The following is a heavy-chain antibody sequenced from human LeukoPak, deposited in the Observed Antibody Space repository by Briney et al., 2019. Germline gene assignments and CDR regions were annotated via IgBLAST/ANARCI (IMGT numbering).Heavy chain of an antibody. D-gene: IGHD2-8*01. V-gene: IGHV4-38-2*01. CDR2: IYHSGST. Sequence: PSEILSLTCAVSGYSISSGYYWGWIRQPPGKGLEWIGSIYHSGSTYYNPSLKSRVTISVDTSKNQFSLKLSSVTAADTAVYYCARQDIVLMVFAGDSFDPWGQGTLVTVSS. J-gene: IGHJ5*02. CDR1: GYSISSGYY. CDR3: ARQDIVLMVFAGDSFDP.